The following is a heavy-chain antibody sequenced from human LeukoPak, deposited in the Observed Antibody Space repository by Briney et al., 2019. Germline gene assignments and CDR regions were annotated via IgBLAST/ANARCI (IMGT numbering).Heavy chain of an antibody. J-gene: IGHJ6*02. CDR1: IGSFSGYY. CDR2: INHSGST. V-gene: IGHV4-34*01. D-gene: IGHD2/OR15-2a*01. Sequence: SETLSLTCAVYIGSFSGYYWSWIRQTPGKGLEWIGEINHSGSTYYNPSLESRVTISVDPSKNQFSLNLHSVTAADTAVYYCARGVTSALSYYDGMDVWGQGTTVTVSS. CDR3: ARGVTSALSYYDGMDV.